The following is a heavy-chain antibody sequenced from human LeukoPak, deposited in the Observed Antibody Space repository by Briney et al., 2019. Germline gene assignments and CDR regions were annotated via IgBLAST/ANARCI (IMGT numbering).Heavy chain of an antibody. CDR1: SGSFGSYY. J-gene: IGHJ3*02. CDR2: IYYSGST. V-gene: IGHV4-59*01. Sequence: PSETLSLTCTVSSGSFGSYYWSWIRQPPGKGLEWIGYIYYSGSTNYNPSLKSRVTISVDTSKNQFSLKLSSVTAADTAVYYCARDISLEPMVRGHDAFDIWGQGTMVTVSS. D-gene: IGHD3-10*01. CDR3: ARDISLEPMVRGHDAFDI.